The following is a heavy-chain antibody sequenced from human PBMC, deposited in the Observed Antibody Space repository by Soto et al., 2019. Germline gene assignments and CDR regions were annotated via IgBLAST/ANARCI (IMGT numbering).Heavy chain of an antibody. D-gene: IGHD3-3*01. Sequence: QVTLQESGQGLVKPSQTLSLTCTVSGGSISSGGYYWSWIRQHPGKGLEWIGYIYYSGSTYYNPSLKSRGSITVAASKIRSSLKLSSVIAVDTAVYYCARGGKYFWSGRGLVPCGQGALDPVSS. CDR3: ARGGKYFWSGRGLVP. CDR2: IYYSGST. V-gene: IGHV4-31*03. J-gene: IGHJ5*02. CDR1: GGSISSGGYY.